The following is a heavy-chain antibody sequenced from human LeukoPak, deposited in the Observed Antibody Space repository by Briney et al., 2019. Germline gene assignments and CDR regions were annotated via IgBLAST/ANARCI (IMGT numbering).Heavy chain of an antibody. D-gene: IGHD3-22*01. CDR3: AKILDYYDSSDY. J-gene: IGHJ4*02. Sequence: PGGSLRLSCAASGFTFDDYGMSWVRQAPGKGLEWVSGINWNGGSTGYADSVKGRFTISRDNAKNSLYLQMNSLRAEGTAVYYCAKILDYYDSSDYWGQGTLVTVSS. CDR2: INWNGGST. CDR1: GFTFDDYG. V-gene: IGHV3-20*04.